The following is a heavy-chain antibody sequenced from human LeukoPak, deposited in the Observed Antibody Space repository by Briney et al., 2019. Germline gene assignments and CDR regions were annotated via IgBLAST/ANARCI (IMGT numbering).Heavy chain of an antibody. CDR3: ARRRIAAAFPPYYYYMDV. Sequence: SETQSLTCTVSGGSISSSSYYWGWIRQPPGKGLEWIGSIYYSGSTYYNPSLKSRVPISVDTSKNPFSLKLSSVTAADTAVYYCARRRIAAAFPPYYYYMDVWGKGTTVTVSS. CDR2: IYYSGST. D-gene: IGHD6-13*01. V-gene: IGHV4-39*01. CDR1: GGSISSSSYY. J-gene: IGHJ6*03.